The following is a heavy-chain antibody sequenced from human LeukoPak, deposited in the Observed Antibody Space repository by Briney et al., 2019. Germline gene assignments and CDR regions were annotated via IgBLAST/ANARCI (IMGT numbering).Heavy chain of an antibody. CDR3: AKKMSITAASQVDY. Sequence: PGGSLRLSCAASGFTFSSYVMSWVRQAPGKGLEWVSSISNSGGSTYYADSVKGRFTISRDNSKNTLYLQMNSLRAEDTAVCYCAKKMSITAASQVDYWGQGTLVTVSS. CDR1: GFTFSSYV. D-gene: IGHD1-20*01. CDR2: ISNSGGST. J-gene: IGHJ4*02. V-gene: IGHV3-23*01.